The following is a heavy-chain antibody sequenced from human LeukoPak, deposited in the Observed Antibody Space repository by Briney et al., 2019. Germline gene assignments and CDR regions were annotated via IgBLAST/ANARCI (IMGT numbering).Heavy chain of an antibody. Sequence: PGGSLRLSCVASGITFSNYVMNWVRQAPGKGLEWVSSISGNGGSTYYADSVKGRFTISRDSSKNTLYLQMDSLRAEDTAVYYCAKRGGNTALTRHFDSWGQGALVTVSS. J-gene: IGHJ4*02. CDR2: ISGNGGST. V-gene: IGHV3-23*01. D-gene: IGHD5-18*01. CDR3: AKRGGNTALTRHFDS. CDR1: GITFSNYV.